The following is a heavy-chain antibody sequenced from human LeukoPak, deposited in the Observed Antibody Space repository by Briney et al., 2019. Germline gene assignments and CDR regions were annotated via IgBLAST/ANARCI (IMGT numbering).Heavy chain of an antibody. J-gene: IGHJ3*02. Sequence: ASVKVSCKASGYTFNGYYMHWVRQAPGQGLEWMGWINPNSGGTNYAQTFQGRVTMTRDTSISTAYMELSRLRSDDTAVYYCARPQQDDAFDIWGQGTMVIVSS. CDR3: ARPQQDDAFDI. CDR2: INPNSGGT. CDR1: GYTFNGYY. D-gene: IGHD6-13*01. V-gene: IGHV1-2*02.